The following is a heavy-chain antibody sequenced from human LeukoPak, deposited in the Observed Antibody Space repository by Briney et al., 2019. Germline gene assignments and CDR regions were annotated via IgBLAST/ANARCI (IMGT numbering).Heavy chain of an antibody. CDR2: IIPILGIA. D-gene: IGHD5-18*01. CDR3: ARDNPPHGYSYGYRLDYDCGMNV. J-gene: IGHJ6*02. CDR1: GGTFSSYA. V-gene: IGHV1-69*04. Sequence: GASVKVSCKASGGTFSSYAISWVRQAPGQGLEWMGRIIPILGIANYAQKFQGRVTITADKSTSTAYMELSSLRSEDTAVYYCARDNPPHGYSYGYRLDYDCGMNVWGQGTTVNVSS.